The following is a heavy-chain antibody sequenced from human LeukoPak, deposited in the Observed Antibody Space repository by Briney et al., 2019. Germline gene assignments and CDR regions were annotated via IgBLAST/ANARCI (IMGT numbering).Heavy chain of an antibody. Sequence: SETLSLTCTVSGGSISSYYWNWIRQPPGKGLEWIGYIYYSGSTNYNPSLKSRVTISVDTSKNQFSLKLSSVTAADTAVYYCARGRPDFWTNFYTYFLDSWGQGTLVTVSS. J-gene: IGHJ4*02. CDR1: GGSISSYY. CDR3: ARGRPDFWTNFYTYFLDS. V-gene: IGHV4-59*01. CDR2: IYYSGST. D-gene: IGHD3/OR15-3a*01.